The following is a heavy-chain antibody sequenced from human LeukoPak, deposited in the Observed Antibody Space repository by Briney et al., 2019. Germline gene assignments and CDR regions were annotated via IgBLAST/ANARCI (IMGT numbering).Heavy chain of an antibody. J-gene: IGHJ5*02. V-gene: IGHV1-18*01. CDR1: GYTFTSYG. D-gene: IGHD2-2*02. Sequence: ASVKVSCKASGYTFTSYGISWVQQAPGQGLEWMGWISAYNGNTNYAQKLQGRVTMTTDTSTSTAYMELRSLRSDDTAVYYCAMRYCSSTSCYNWFDPWGQGTLVTVSS. CDR3: AMRYCSSTSCYNWFDP. CDR2: ISAYNGNT.